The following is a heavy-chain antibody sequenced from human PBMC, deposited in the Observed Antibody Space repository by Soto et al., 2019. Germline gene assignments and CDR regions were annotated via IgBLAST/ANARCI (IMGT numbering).Heavy chain of an antibody. J-gene: IGHJ4*02. CDR1: GFTFSDYY. V-gene: IGHV3-11*06. D-gene: IGHD3-22*01. Sequence: GGSLRLSCSLSGFTFSDYYMSWIRQAPGKGLEWISYITSSGTYTMYADSVKGRFTISRDNAKNSLYLQMNSLRAEDTAVYYCARYDGRNYYDSSGFHWGQGTLVTVSS. CDR2: ITSSGTYT. CDR3: ARYDGRNYYDSSGFH.